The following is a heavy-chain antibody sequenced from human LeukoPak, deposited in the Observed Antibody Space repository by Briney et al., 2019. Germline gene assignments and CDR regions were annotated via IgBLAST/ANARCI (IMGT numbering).Heavy chain of an antibody. J-gene: IGHJ4*02. CDR2: ISDTGGST. D-gene: IGHD3-22*01. CDR3: AKRGVAIRVILVGFHKQAYYFDS. V-gene: IGHV3-23*01. CDR1: GITLSNYG. Sequence: GGSMRLSCAVSGITLSNYGMSWVRQAPGKGLEWVAGISDTGGSTNYADSVKGRFTISRDNPKNTLYLQMNSLRAEDTAVYFCAKRGVAIRVILVGFHKQAYYFDSWGQGALVTVSS.